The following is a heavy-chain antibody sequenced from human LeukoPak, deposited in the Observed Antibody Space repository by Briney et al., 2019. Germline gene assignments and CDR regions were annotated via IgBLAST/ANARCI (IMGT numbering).Heavy chain of an antibody. D-gene: IGHD2-8*01. Sequence: ASVKVSCKASGYTFTRYGISWVRQAPGQGLEWMGWISAYNGNTNYAQKLQGRDTMTTDTYTNTAYMELRSLRSDDTAVYYCAGSLGYCTSNVCYLKYWGQGTLVTVSS. CDR1: GYTFTRYG. CDR2: ISAYNGNT. CDR3: AGSLGYCTSNVCYLKY. V-gene: IGHV1-18*01. J-gene: IGHJ4*02.